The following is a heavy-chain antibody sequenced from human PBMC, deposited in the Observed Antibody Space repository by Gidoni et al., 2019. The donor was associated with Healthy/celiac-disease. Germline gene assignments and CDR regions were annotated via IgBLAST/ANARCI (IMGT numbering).Heavy chain of an antibody. D-gene: IGHD3-10*01. J-gene: IGHJ6*02. V-gene: IGHV1-69*04. CDR3: ARSLLWFGESPNGGNPYYYYGMDV. CDR2: IIPILGIA. Sequence: QVQLVQSGAAVKKPGSSVKVSCKASGGTFSSYAISWVRQAPGKGLEWMGRIIPILGIANYAQKFQGRVTITADKSTSTAYMELSSLRSEDTAVYYCARSLLWFGESPNGGNPYYYYGMDVWGQGTTVTVSS. CDR1: GGTFSSYA.